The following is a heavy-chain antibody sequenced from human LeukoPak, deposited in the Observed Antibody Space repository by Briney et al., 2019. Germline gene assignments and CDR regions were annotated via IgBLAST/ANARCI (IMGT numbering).Heavy chain of an antibody. D-gene: IGHD1-26*01. CDR1: GFIFRNYG. J-gene: IGHJ4*02. Sequence: GGSLRLSCAASGFIFRNYGMHWVRQAPGKGLEWVSVIYSGGSTYYADSVKGRFTISRDNSKNTLYLQMNSLRAEDTAVYYCASRGSRAGYWGQGTLVTVSS. V-gene: IGHV3-53*01. CDR3: ASRGSRAGY. CDR2: IYSGGST.